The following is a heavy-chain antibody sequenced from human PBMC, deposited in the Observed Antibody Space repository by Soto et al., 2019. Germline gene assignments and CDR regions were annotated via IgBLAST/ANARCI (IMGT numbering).Heavy chain of an antibody. D-gene: IGHD4-4*01. J-gene: IGHJ5*02. Sequence: XESLKISCKGSGYSFISYWITWVRQMPGKGLEWMGRIDPTDSYTNYSPSFQGHVTISADKSISTAYLQWSSLKASDTAMYYCARLGRDDFNDYLNWFDPWGQGTLVTVSS. CDR1: GYSFISYW. CDR3: ARLGRDDFNDYLNWFDP. CDR2: IDPTDSYT. V-gene: IGHV5-10-1*01.